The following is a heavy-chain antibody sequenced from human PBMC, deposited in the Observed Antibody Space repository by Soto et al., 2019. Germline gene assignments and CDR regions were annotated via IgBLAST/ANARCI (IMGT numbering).Heavy chain of an antibody. CDR3: ASRITIFGVVPYGMDV. CDR1: GGTFSSYA. V-gene: IGHV1-69*13. J-gene: IGHJ6*02. Sequence: ASVKVSCKASGGTFSSYAISWVRQAPGQGLEWMGGIIPIFCTANYAQKFQGRVTITADESTSTAYMELSSLRSEDTAVYYCASRITIFGVVPYGMDVWGQGTTVTVSS. D-gene: IGHD3-3*01. CDR2: IIPIFCTA.